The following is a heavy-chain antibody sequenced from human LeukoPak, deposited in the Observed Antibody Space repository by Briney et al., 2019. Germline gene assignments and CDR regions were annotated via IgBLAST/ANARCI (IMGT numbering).Heavy chain of an antibody. V-gene: IGHV4-34*01. D-gene: IGHD3-3*01. Sequence: SETLSLTCAVYGGSFSGYYWSWIRQPPGEGLEWIGEINHSGSTNYDPSLKSRVTISVDTSKNQFSLKLSSVTAADTAVYYCARHFSDYDFWSGYHLNAFDIWGQGTMVTVSS. CDR3: ARHFSDYDFWSGYHLNAFDI. J-gene: IGHJ3*02. CDR1: GGSFSGYY. CDR2: INHSGST.